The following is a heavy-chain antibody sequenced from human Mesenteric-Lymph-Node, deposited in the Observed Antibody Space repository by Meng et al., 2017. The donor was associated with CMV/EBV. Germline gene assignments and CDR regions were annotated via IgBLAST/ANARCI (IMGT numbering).Heavy chain of an antibody. Sequence: SETLSLTCTVSGGSIRNYYWSWVRQPPEKGPEWIGYVSSTGSTNSNPSLKSRVTISVDTSRNLFSLKLSSVTDADTAVYYCARVGLHSSVYGYYAMDVWGQGTTVTVSS. CDR3: ARVGLHSSVYGYYAMDV. D-gene: IGHD3-22*01. CDR2: VSSTGST. V-gene: IGHV4-59*01. CDR1: GGSIRNYY. J-gene: IGHJ6*02.